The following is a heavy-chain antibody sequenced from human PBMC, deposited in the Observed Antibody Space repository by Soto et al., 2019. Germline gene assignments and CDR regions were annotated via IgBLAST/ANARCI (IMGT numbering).Heavy chain of an antibody. J-gene: IGHJ4*02. D-gene: IGHD5-12*01. Sequence: ASGKVSCKASGYTFSKYAMQWVRQALGQRPEWMGWINAGNGNTRYSQKFQDRFTITRDTSANTAYMDLRSLTSEDPAVYYCSRGIWGATTAQYFFDSWGEGTQVTVSS. CDR3: SRGIWGATTAQYFFDS. V-gene: IGHV1-3*01. CDR1: GYTFSKYA. CDR2: INAGNGNT.